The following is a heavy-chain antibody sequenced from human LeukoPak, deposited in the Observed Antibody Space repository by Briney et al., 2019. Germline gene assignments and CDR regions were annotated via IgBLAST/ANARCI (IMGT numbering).Heavy chain of an antibody. CDR3: ARRGYSYAYDY. Sequence: PSETLSLTCTVYGGSFSSYDCSWVRQPPGQGLEWIGEIKHSGSSNYNASLKSRVTISVDTSKNQFSLKLSSATAADTAVYYCARRGYSYAYDYWGQGTLVTVSS. CDR1: GGSFSSYD. D-gene: IGHD5-18*01. CDR2: IKHSGSS. J-gene: IGHJ4*02. V-gene: IGHV4-34*01.